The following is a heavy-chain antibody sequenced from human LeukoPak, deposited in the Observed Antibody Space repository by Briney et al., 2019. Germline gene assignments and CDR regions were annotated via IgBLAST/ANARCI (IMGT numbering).Heavy chain of an antibody. CDR1: VFIFSSFS. J-gene: IGHJ4*02. CDR3: ARGNIAAARTFDY. Sequence: GGSLRLSCTASVFIFSSFSMIWVRQAPGKGLEWVSYISSSSSAIYYADSVKGRFTISRDNAKNSLYLEVNSLRDEDTPVYYCARGNIAAARTFDYWGQGTLVTISS. D-gene: IGHD6-13*01. V-gene: IGHV3-48*02. CDR2: ISSSSSAI.